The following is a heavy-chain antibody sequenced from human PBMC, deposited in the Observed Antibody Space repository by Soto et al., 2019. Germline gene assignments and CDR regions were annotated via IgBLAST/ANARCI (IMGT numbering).Heavy chain of an antibody. Sequence: PSETLSLTCTVSGGSISSYYWSWIRQPPGKGLEWIGYIYYSGSTNYNPSLKSRVTISVDTSKNQFSLKLSSVTAADTAVYYCARDGKGDYDVWSGYYFDLYGMDGWGQGTTVTVSS. CDR1: GGSISSYY. V-gene: IGHV4-59*01. D-gene: IGHD3-3*01. CDR2: IYYSGST. J-gene: IGHJ6*02. CDR3: ARDGKGDYDVWSGYYFDLYGMDG.